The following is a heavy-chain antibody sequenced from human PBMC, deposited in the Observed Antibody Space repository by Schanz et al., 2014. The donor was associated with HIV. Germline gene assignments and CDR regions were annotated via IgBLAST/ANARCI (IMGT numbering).Heavy chain of an antibody. Sequence: QVQLVESGGGVVQPGRSLRLSCTASGFTFNIYGMHWVRQAPGKGLEWVSLIGSGGGRTYYADSVKGRVTISRDNSKNTLYLQMNNLRAEDTAVYFCAKASVTDYCDYWGQGTLVTVSS. J-gene: IGHJ4*02. CDR2: IGSGGGRT. CDR1: GFTFNIYG. D-gene: IGHD4-17*01. CDR3: AKASVTDYCDY. V-gene: IGHV3-NL1*01.